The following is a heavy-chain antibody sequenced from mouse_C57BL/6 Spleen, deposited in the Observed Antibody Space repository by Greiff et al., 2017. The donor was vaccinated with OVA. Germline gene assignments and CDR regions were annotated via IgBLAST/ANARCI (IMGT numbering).Heavy chain of an antibody. V-gene: IGHV5-9-1*02. CDR2: ISSGGDYI. CDR1: GFTFSSYA. D-gene: IGHD1-1*01. CDR3: TRDTATVEAMDY. J-gene: IGHJ4*01. Sequence: EVKLVESGEGLVKPGGSLKLSCAASGFTFSSYAMSWVRQTPEKRLEWVAYISSGGDYIYYADTVKGRFTISRDNARNTLYLQMSSLKSEDTAMYYCTRDTATVEAMDYWGQGTSVTVSS.